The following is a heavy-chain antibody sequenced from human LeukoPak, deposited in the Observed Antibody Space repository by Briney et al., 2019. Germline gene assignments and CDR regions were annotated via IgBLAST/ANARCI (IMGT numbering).Heavy chain of an antibody. CDR2: IKSKTDGGTT. CDR1: GFTFSNAW. J-gene: IGHJ4*02. V-gene: IGHV3-15*01. D-gene: IGHD3-22*01. Sequence: GGSLRLSCAASGFTFSNAWMSWVRQAPGKGLEWVGRIKSKTDGGTTDYAAPVKGRFTNSRDDSKNTLYLQMNSLKTEDTAVYYCTTGPWVIVVVIHYWGQGTLVTVSS. CDR3: TTGPWVIVVVIHY.